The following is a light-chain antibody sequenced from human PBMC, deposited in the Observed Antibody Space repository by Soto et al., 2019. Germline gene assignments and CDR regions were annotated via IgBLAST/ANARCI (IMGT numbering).Light chain of an antibody. V-gene: IGLV1-47*01. CDR2: MNN. J-gene: IGLJ2*01. Sequence: QSVLTQPPSASGTPGQRVTISCSGRNSNIGSKYVYWYQQFPRTAPKLLIYMNNQRPSEVPVRCSGSRSGTSASLAISDLRSEDEAYYHCASWDASVGGPAFGGGTKLTVL. CDR1: NSNIGSKY. CDR3: ASWDASVGGPA.